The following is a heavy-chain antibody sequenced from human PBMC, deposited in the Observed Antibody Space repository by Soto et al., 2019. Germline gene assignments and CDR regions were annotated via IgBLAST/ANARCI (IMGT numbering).Heavy chain of an antibody. CDR2: LSGSGGTT. Sequence: PGGSLRLSCTVSGVTFSNYAMNWVRQAPGKGLEWVSSLSGSGGTTYYADSVKGRFIISRDNSKNTLYLLMNSLRAEDTALYYCAKQRADYGSGADTFYVDSWCQGAL. J-gene: IGHJ4*02. CDR1: GVTFSNYA. D-gene: IGHD3-10*01. CDR3: AKQRADYGSGADTFYVDS. V-gene: IGHV3-23*01.